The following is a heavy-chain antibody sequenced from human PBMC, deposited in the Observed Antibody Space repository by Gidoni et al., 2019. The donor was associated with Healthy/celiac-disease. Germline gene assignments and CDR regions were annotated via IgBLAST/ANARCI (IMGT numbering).Heavy chain of an antibody. Sequence: QLQLQQSGPGLVKPSATLSLTCTVSGGSIRSSSYYWGWIRQPPGKGLEWIGSIYYSGSTYYNPSLKSRVTISVDTSKNQFSLKLSSVTAADTAVYYCAREYGSPGGYYYYGMDVWGQGTTVTVSS. CDR1: GGSIRSSSYY. J-gene: IGHJ6*02. V-gene: IGHV4-39*07. D-gene: IGHD4-17*01. CDR2: IYYSGST. CDR3: AREYGSPGGYYYYGMDV.